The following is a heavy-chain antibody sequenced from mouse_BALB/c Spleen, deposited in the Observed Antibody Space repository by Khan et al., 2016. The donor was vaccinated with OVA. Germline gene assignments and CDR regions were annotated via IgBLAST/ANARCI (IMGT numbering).Heavy chain of an antibody. V-gene: IGHV2-6-4*01. CDR2: IWGGGGT. CDR1: GFSLSRYN. Sequence: VQLQESGPGLVAPSQSLSITCTVSGFSLSRYNIHWVRQPPGKGLEWLGMIWGGGGTDYSSALKSRLSIREDNSKSQVLLKMNSLQTDDTAMYYCVRAYYRYDGYYAMDYWGQGTSVTVSS. CDR3: VRAYYRYDGYYAMDY. J-gene: IGHJ4*01. D-gene: IGHD2-14*01.